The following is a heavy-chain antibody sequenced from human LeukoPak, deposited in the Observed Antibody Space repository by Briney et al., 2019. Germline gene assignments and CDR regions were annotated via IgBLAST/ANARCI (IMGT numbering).Heavy chain of an antibody. Sequence: SETLSLTCTVSGGSISSSSYYWDWIRQPPGKGLEWIGSIYYSGSTYYNPSLKSRVTISVVTSKNQFSLKLSSVTAADTAVYYCARQVATKGEWAFDSWGQGTMVTVSS. CDR3: ARQVATKGEWAFDS. J-gene: IGHJ3*02. CDR1: GGSISSSSYY. V-gene: IGHV4-39*07. D-gene: IGHD5-12*01. CDR2: IYYSGST.